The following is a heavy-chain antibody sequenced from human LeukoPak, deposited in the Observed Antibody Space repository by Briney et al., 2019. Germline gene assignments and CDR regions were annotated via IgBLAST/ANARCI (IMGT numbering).Heavy chain of an antibody. CDR2: IYTSGST. CDR1: GGSISSYY. Sequence: SETLSLTCTVSGGSISSYYWSWIRQPAGKGLEWIGRIYTSGSTNYNPSLKSRVTMSVDTSKNQSSLKLSSVTAADTAVYYCARVSIAAAGTVFDPWGQGTLVTVSS. J-gene: IGHJ5*02. CDR3: ARVSIAAAGTVFDP. D-gene: IGHD6-13*01. V-gene: IGHV4-4*07.